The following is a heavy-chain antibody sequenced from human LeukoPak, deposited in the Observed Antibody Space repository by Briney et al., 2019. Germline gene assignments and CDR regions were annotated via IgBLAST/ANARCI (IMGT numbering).Heavy chain of an antibody. V-gene: IGHV3-33*06. CDR2: IWYDGSNK. Sequence: GRSLRLXCAASGFTFSSYGMHWVRQAPGKGLEWVAVIWYDGSNKYYADSVKGRFTISRDNSKNTLYLQMNSLRAEDTAVYYCAKDNNYRDYSRDYYYYMDVWGKGTTVTVSS. CDR3: AKDNNYRDYSRDYYYYMDV. CDR1: GFTFSSYG. D-gene: IGHD4-17*01. J-gene: IGHJ6*03.